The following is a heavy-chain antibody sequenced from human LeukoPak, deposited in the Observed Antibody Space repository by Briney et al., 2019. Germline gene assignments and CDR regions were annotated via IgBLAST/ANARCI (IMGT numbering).Heavy chain of an antibody. J-gene: IGHJ4*02. CDR2: IHMSGST. D-gene: IGHD3-22*01. V-gene: IGHV4-4*07. CDR1: GGSITAYY. CDR3: ARDESSRDDKNGYQY. Sequence: SETLSLTCSVSGGSITAYYWSWIRQSAPKGLGWIGRIHMSGSTNYKSSLKSRVAMSMDRSKNLLTLELRSATAADTAVYYCARDESSRDDKNGYQYWGQGIMVTVSS.